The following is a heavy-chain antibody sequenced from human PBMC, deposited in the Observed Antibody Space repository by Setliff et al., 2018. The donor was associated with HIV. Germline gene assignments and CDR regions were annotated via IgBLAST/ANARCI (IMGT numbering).Heavy chain of an antibody. V-gene: IGHV4-59*08. Sequence: PSETLSLTCTVSGASIRGHYWSWIRQSPGKGLEWIGNIYYSGNTNYNPSFKSRVTISVDTSKNQFSLRVNSVTAADTAVYYCARQPRWLQFPRYFDYWGQGTLVTVSS. CDR2: IYYSGNT. CDR3: ARQPRWLQFPRYFDY. CDR1: GASIRGHY. D-gene: IGHD5-12*01. J-gene: IGHJ4*02.